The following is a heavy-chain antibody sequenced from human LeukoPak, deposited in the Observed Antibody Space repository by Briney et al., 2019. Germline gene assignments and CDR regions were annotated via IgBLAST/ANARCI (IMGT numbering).Heavy chain of an antibody. CDR3: ARVGYSSSWWFDP. V-gene: IGHV3-11*04. Sequence: PGGSLRLSCAASGFIFSDYYMSWIRQAPGKGLEWVSYISSSGSTIYYADSVKGRFTISRDNAKNSLYLQMNSLRAEDTAVYYCARVGYSSSWWFDPWGQGTLVTVSS. J-gene: IGHJ5*02. D-gene: IGHD6-13*01. CDR2: ISSSGSTI. CDR1: GFIFSDYY.